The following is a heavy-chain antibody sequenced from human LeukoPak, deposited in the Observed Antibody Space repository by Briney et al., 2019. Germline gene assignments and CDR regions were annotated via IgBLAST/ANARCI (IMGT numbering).Heavy chain of an antibody. J-gene: IGHJ6*03. CDR1: GFTFSSYS. V-gene: IGHV3-21*01. D-gene: IGHD2-8*01. Sequence: GSLRLSCAASGFTFSSYSMNWVRQAPGKGLEWVSSISSSSSYIYYADSVKGRFTISRDNAKNSLYLQMNSLRAEDTAVYYCARDAAIMVYAQDYYYMDVWGKGTTVTVSS. CDR2: ISSSSSYI. CDR3: ARDAAIMVYAQDYYYMDV.